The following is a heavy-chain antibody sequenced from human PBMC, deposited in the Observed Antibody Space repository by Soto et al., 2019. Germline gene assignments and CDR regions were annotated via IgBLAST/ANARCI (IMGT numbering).Heavy chain of an antibody. CDR1: AFTFSTYG. CDR2: ISGSGGST. D-gene: IGHD3-3*01. CDR3: AINDRVLRFLDWLSDFDY. Sequence: PGGSLRLSCAASAFTFSTYGMSWVRQAPGKGLEWVSAISGSGGSTSYADSVKGRFTISRDNSKNTLYLQMDGLRAEDTAVYYCAINDRVLRFLDWLSDFDYWGQGTLVTVSS. V-gene: IGHV3-23*01. J-gene: IGHJ4*02.